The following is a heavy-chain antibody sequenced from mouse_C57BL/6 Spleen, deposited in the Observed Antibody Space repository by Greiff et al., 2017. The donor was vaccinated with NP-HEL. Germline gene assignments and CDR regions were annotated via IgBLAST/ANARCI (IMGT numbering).Heavy chain of an antibody. D-gene: IGHD6-1*01. CDR1: GYAFSSYW. CDR2: IYPGDGDT. V-gene: IGHV1-80*01. CDR3: ARWRGLSLYYFDY. Sequence: VHLVESGAELVKPGASVKISCKASGYAFSSYWMNWVKQRPGKGLEWIGQIYPGDGDTNYNGKFKGKATLTADKSSSTAYMQLSSLTSEDSAVYVCARWRGLSLYYFDYWGQGTTLTVSS. J-gene: IGHJ2*01.